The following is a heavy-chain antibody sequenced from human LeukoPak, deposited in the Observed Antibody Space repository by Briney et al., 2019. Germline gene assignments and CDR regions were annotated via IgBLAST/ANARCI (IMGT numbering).Heavy chain of an antibody. CDR3: ATYGGNRRGFDY. Sequence: SETLSLTCAVYGGSFSGYYWSWIRQPPGKGLEWIGEINHSGSTNYNPSLKSRVTISVDTSKDQFSLKLSSVTAADTAVYYCATYGGNRRGFDYWGQGTLVTVSS. D-gene: IGHD4-23*01. CDR1: GGSFSGYY. J-gene: IGHJ4*02. CDR2: INHSGST. V-gene: IGHV4-34*01.